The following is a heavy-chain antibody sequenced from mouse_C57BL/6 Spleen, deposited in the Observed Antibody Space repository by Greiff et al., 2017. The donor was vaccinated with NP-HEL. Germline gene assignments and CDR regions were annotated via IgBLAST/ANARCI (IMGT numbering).Heavy chain of an antibody. CDR1: GYSITSGYY. V-gene: IGHV3-6*01. D-gene: IGHD2-4*01. CDR2: ISYDGSN. Sequence: EVKLQESGPGLVKPSQSLTLPCSVTGYSITSGYYWKWIRPFPGNKLEWMGYISYDGSNNYNPTLKNRITITRDTSKNQFILKLNSVTTEDTATYYCASYDYERGFDYWGQGTTLTVSS. J-gene: IGHJ2*01. CDR3: ASYDYERGFDY.